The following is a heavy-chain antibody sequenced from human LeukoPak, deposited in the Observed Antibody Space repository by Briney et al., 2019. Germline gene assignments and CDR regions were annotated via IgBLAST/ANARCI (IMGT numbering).Heavy chain of an antibody. J-gene: IGHJ4*02. D-gene: IGHD6-19*01. Sequence: GGSLRLSCAASGFTFDDYAMHWVRPAPGKGLEWGSGTSWNSDNIGYADSVKGRFTISRDNAKNSLYLQMTSLRAEDTALYYCAKANSGWYSGVGYWGQGTLVTVSS. CDR2: TSWNSDNI. CDR1: GFTFDDYA. CDR3: AKANSGWYSGVGY. V-gene: IGHV3-9*01.